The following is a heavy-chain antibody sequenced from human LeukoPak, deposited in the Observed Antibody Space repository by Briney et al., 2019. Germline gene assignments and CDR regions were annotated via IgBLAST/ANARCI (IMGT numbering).Heavy chain of an antibody. CDR3: ARVRPTVPTLGVFDI. D-gene: IGHD4-17*01. CDR1: GFTFSSYG. CDR2: ISYDGSNK. V-gene: IGHV3-30*19. J-gene: IGHJ3*02. Sequence: PGGSLRLSCAASGFTFSSYGMHWVRQAPGKGLEWVAVISYDGSNKYYADSVKGRFTISRDNSKNTLYLQMSSLRAEDTAVYCCARVRPTVPTLGVFDIGAKGKRFPV.